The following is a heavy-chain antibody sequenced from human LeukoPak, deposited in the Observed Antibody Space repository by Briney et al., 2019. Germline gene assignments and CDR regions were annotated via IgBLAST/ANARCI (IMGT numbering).Heavy chain of an antibody. CDR3: ARLHVYSGSSIHYIFDS. J-gene: IGHJ4*02. Sequence: PSETLSLTCTVSGGSISSSSYYWGWIRQPPGKGLEWIGSIYYSGSTYYNPSLKSRVTISVDTSKNQFSLKLSSVTAADTAVYYCARLHVYSGSSIHYIFDSWGQGTLVTVSS. CDR1: GGSISSSSYY. V-gene: IGHV4-39*07. CDR2: IYYSGST. D-gene: IGHD3-10*02.